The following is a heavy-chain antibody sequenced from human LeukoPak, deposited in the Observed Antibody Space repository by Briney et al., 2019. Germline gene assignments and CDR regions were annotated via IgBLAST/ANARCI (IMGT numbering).Heavy chain of an antibody. J-gene: IGHJ3*02. D-gene: IGHD4-23*01. CDR3: ARDDGGKGAFDI. Sequence: GGSLRLSCAASGFTVSDYYMSWIRQAPGKGLEWVSSISSRAGAKYYSDSVKGRFTISRDNAKNSLDLQMNSLRAEDTAVYYCARDDGGKGAFDIWGQGTMVTVSS. CDR2: ISSRAGAK. V-gene: IGHV3-11*04. CDR1: GFTVSDYY.